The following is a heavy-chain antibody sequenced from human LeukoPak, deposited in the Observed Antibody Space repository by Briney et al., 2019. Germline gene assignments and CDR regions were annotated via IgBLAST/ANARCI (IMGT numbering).Heavy chain of an antibody. CDR3: ARLSVIVGAALEYYYYYMDV. CDR1: GGSISSSSYY. V-gene: IGHV4-61*05. J-gene: IGHJ6*03. CDR2: SNDSGGT. D-gene: IGHD1-26*01. Sequence: SETLSLTCTVSGGSISSSSYYWGWIRQPPGKRLEWVGESNDSGGTNYNPSLRSRVTISADKSKNQVSLKLTSVTAADTAVYYCARLSVIVGAALEYYYYYMDVWGQGTTVTVSS.